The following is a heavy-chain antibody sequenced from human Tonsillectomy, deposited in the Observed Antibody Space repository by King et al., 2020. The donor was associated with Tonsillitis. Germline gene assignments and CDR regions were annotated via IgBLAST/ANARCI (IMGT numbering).Heavy chain of an antibody. CDR3: ARGYYLGYSPRTHWFDP. D-gene: IGHD6-13*01. CDR1: GGSFSGYY. J-gene: IGHJ5*02. CDR2: INYSGST. V-gene: IGHV4-34*01. Sequence: VQLQQWGAGLLKPSETLSLTCDVYGGSFSGYYWSWIRQPPGKGLEWIGEINYSGSTNYNPSLKSRVTISVDTSKHQFSLKLSSMTAADTAVYYCARGYYLGYSPRTHWFDPWGQGTLVTVSS.